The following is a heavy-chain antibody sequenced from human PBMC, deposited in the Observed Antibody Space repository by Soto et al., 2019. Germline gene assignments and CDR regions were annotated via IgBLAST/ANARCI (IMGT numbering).Heavy chain of an antibody. Sequence: PGESLKISCKGSGYSFTSYWIGWVRQMPGKGLEWMGIIYPGDSDTRYSPSFQGQVTISADKSISTAYLQWSSLKASDTAMYYCASTNCSGGSCYSGYYYYGMDVWGQGTTVTVSS. CDR2: IYPGDSDT. V-gene: IGHV5-51*01. D-gene: IGHD2-15*01. CDR3: ASTNCSGGSCYSGYYYYGMDV. J-gene: IGHJ6*02. CDR1: GYSFTSYW.